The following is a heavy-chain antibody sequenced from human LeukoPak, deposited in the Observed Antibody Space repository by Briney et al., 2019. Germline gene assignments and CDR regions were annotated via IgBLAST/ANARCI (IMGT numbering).Heavy chain of an antibody. D-gene: IGHD3-3*01. Sequence: GASVKVSCKASGYTFTGYYMHWVRQAPGQGLEWMGWINPNSGGTNYAQKFQGRVTMTRDTSISTAYMELSRLRSDDTAVYYCAILRGGNYDFWSGYYYYWGQGTLVTVSS. CDR1: GYTFTGYY. V-gene: IGHV1-2*02. CDR2: INPNSGGT. CDR3: AILRGGNYDFWSGYYYY. J-gene: IGHJ4*02.